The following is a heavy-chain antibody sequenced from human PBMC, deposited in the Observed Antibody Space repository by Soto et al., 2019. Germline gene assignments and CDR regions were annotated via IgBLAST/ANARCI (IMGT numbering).Heavy chain of an antibody. Sequence: PSETLSLTCTVSGGSISSSSHYWGWIRQPPGKGLEWIGSIYYSGSTYYNPSLKSRVTISVDTSKNQFSLKLSSVTAADTAVYYCARPHAGDYDSSGYFPQGTWFDPWGQGTLVTVSS. CDR3: ARPHAGDYDSSGYFPQGTWFDP. J-gene: IGHJ5*02. D-gene: IGHD3-22*01. V-gene: IGHV4-39*01. CDR1: GGSISSSSHY. CDR2: IYYSGST.